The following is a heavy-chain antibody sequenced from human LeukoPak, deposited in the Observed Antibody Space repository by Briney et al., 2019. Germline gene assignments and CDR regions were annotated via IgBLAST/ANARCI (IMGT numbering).Heavy chain of an antibody. V-gene: IGHV1-46*03. J-gene: IGHJ4*02. CDR3: ARDREEYQLLYY. CDR2: INPSGGST. D-gene: IGHD2-2*01. CDR1: GYTFTSYY. Sequence: ASVKVSCKASGYTFTSYYMHWVRQAPGQGLEWMGIINPSGGSTSYAQKFQGRVTMTRDTSTSTAYMELSSLRSEDTAVYYCARDREEYQLLYYWGQGTLVTVSS.